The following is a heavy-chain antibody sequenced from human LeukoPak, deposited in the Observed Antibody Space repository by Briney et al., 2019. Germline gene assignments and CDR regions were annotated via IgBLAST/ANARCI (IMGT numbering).Heavy chain of an antibody. J-gene: IGHJ3*01. CDR3: VRDDDYGRDDIWYDALDV. CDR1: GFTFSKYW. Sequence: PGGSLRLSCAASGFTFSKYWMTWVRQAPGKGLEWVSNIRHDGIRQYYSDSVEGRFSISRDNAQNSLFLKMNSLRVEDTGIYYCVRDDDYGRDDIWYDALDVWGPGTRVTVSS. CDR2: IRHDGIRQ. V-gene: IGHV3-7*01. D-gene: IGHD4/OR15-4a*01.